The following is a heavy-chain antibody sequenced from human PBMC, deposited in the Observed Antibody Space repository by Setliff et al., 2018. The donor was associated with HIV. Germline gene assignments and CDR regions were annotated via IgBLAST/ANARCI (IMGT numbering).Heavy chain of an antibody. CDR1: GGLINSHY. J-gene: IGHJ4*02. D-gene: IGHD2-21*02. CDR3: ARTSRLHTLDY. CDR2: VYYRGGV. Sequence: PEETLSLTCTVSGGLINSHYWNWIRQAPGKGLEWIGCVYYRGGVTYNPSLSSRVTISVDTSKNQFSLSLSSVTAGDTAIYFCARTSRLHTLDYWGQGKLVTVSS. V-gene: IGHV4-59*08.